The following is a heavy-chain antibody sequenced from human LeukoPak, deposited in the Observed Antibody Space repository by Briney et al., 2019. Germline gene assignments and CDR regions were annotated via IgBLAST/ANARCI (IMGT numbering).Heavy chain of an antibody. CDR1: AYSFTTYW. CDR2: IYPADSDT. V-gene: IGHV5-51*01. CDR3: ARLTQWYGYFDY. J-gene: IGHJ4*02. D-gene: IGHD2-15*01. Sequence: RGESLKISCKGSAYSFTTYWIGWVRQMPGKGLEWMGIIYPADSDTRYSPSFQVQVTISADKSISTAYLQWSSLKASDTAMYYCARLTQWYGYFDYWGQGTLVTVSS.